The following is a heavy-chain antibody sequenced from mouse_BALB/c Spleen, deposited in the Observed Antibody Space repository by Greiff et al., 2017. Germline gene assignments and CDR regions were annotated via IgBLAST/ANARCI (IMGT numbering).Heavy chain of an antibody. Sequence: EVQLVESGGGLVKPGGSLKLSCAASGFAFSSYDMSWVRQTPEKRLEWVAYISSGGGSTYYPDTVKGRFTISRDNAKNTLYLQMSSLKSEDTAMYYCARPMITTVQFAYWGQGTLVTVSA. J-gene: IGHJ3*01. V-gene: IGHV5-12-1*01. D-gene: IGHD2-4*01. CDR1: GFAFSSYD. CDR2: ISSGGGST. CDR3: ARPMITTVQFAY.